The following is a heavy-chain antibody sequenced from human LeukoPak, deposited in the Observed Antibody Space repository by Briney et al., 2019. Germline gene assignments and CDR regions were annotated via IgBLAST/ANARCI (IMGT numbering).Heavy chain of an antibody. CDR3: ARGNYDSSGYRPDYYYGMDV. V-gene: IGHV4-59*06. D-gene: IGHD3-22*01. CDR2: IYYSGST. J-gene: IGHJ6*02. CDR1: GGSIISYY. Sequence: SETLSLTCTVSGGSIISYYWGWIRQHPGKGLEWIGYIYYSGSTYYNPSLKSRVTISVDTSKNQFSLKLSSVTAADTAVYYCARGNYDSSGYRPDYYYGMDVWGQGTTVTVSS.